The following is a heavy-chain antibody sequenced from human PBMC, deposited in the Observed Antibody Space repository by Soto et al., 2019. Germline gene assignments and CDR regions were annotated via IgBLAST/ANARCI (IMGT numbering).Heavy chain of an antibody. J-gene: IGHJ4*01. V-gene: IGHV3-23*01. D-gene: IGHD6-13*01. Sequence: PGGSLRLSCAASGFTFTDYALSWVRQAPGKGLEWVSTISGIGGSTYLADSVKGRLSISRDNSKNPVSLRMNSLRAEDTAVYFGARGSSGYSSSWYYFDYWGRGTMVTVSS. CDR1: GFTFTDYA. CDR3: ARGSSGYSSSWYYFDY. CDR2: ISGIGGST.